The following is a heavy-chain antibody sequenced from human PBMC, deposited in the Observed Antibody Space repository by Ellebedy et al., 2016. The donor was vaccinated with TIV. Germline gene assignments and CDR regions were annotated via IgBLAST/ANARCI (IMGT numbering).Heavy chain of an antibody. CDR2: ISVDNGNT. D-gene: IGHD6-19*01. V-gene: IGHV1-18*01. CDR3: ARDSAGYASGSDEN. J-gene: IGHJ4*02. Sequence: AASVKVSCKASGYTFSRYGMTWVRQAPGQGLQWVGWISVDNGNTHYAQKFQGRVTLTRDRSTATVYMELRTLRSDDTAMYYCARDSAGYASGSDENWGQGTLVTVSS. CDR1: GYTFSRYG.